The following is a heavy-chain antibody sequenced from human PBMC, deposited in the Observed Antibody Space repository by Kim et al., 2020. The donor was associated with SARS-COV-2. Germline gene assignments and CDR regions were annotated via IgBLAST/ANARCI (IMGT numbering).Heavy chain of an antibody. V-gene: IGHV3-33*06. CDR1: GFIFRNYG. J-gene: IGHJ4*02. Sequence: GGSLRLSCAASGFIFRNYGMHWVRQAPGKGLEWVAVIWYDGSNKYYADSVKGRITISRDNYKNTLYLQMNSLRAEDTAVYYCAKAPADGDDYYWGQGTLVTVSS. D-gene: IGHD4-17*01. CDR3: AKAPADGDDYY. CDR2: IWYDGSNK.